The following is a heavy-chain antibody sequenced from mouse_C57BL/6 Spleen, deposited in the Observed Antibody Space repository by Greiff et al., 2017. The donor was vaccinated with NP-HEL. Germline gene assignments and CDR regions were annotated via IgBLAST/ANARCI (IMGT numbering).Heavy chain of an antibody. CDR3: ARTPYYYAMDY. V-gene: IGHV3-6*01. Sequence: EVKLMESGPGLVKPSQSLSLTCSVTGYSITSGYYWNWIRQFPGNKLEWMGYISYDGSNNYNPSLKNRISITRDTSKNQFFLKLNSVTTEDTATYYCARTPYYYAMDYWGQGTSVTVSS. CDR2: ISYDGSN. J-gene: IGHJ4*01. CDR1: GYSITSGYY.